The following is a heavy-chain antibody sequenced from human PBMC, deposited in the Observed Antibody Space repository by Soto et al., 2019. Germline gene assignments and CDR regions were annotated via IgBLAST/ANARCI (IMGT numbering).Heavy chain of an antibody. CDR2: ISAYNGNT. J-gene: IGHJ5*02. D-gene: IGHD3-16*01. V-gene: IGHV1-18*01. CDR3: ARGLGENWFDP. CDR1: GYTFSSYA. Sequence: ASVKVSCKASGYTFSSYAISWVRQAPGQGLEWMGWISAYNGNTNYAQKLQGRVTMTTDTSTSTAYMELRSLRSEDTAVYFCARGLGENWFDPWGQGTLVTVSS.